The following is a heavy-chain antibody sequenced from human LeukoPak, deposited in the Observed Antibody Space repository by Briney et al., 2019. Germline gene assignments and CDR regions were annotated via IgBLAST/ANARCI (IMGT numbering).Heavy chain of an antibody. D-gene: IGHD6-13*01. J-gene: IGHJ6*02. CDR2: IYHSGST. Sequence: SQTLSLTCAVSGGSISSGGYSWSWIRQPPGKGLEWIGYIYHSGSTYYNPSLKSRVTISVDTSKNQFSLKLSSVTAADTAVYYCARDKGSWYESYYGMDVWGQGTTVTVSS. CDR1: GGSISSGGYS. CDR3: ARDKGSWYESYYGMDV. V-gene: IGHV4-30-2*01.